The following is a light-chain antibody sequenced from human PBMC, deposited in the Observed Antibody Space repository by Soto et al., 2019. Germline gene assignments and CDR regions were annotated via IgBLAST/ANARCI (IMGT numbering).Light chain of an antibody. CDR3: RHGYSIVSFT. V-gene: IGKV1-39*01. CDR1: QSISNY. CDR2: GAS. Sequence: DIQMTQSPSSLSASVGDRVTITCRASQSISNYLNWYQQKPGKAPKLLIYGASTLQSGVPSRFSGSGSGTDFTLTISSLQPEDFATYYCRHGYSIVSFTFGPGTKVDIK. J-gene: IGKJ3*01.